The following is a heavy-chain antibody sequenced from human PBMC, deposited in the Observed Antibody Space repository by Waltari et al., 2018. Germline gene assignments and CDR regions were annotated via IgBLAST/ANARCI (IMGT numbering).Heavy chain of an antibody. J-gene: IGHJ6*02. Sequence: EVQLVESGGGLVQPGRSLRLSCTTSGFTFGDHALSWFRQAPEKGLEWVGFIRSKTYGGTADYAASVGGRFTVSRDDSKSSAYLEMYSLKTEDTAVYYCSRVSASGDGMDVWGQGTTVTVSS. D-gene: IGHD3-16*01. V-gene: IGHV3-49*03. CDR2: IRSKTYGGTA. CDR1: GFTFGDHA. CDR3: SRVSASGDGMDV.